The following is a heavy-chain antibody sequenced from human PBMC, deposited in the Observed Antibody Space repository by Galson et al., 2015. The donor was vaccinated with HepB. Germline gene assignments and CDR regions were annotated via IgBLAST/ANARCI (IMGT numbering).Heavy chain of an antibody. V-gene: IGHV3-49*03. J-gene: IGHJ4*02. CDR1: GFTFGDYA. CDR3: TRDGRSHYDFWSGYENSAIDY. Sequence: SLRLSCAASGFTFGDYAMSWFRQAPGKGLEWVGFIRSKAYGGTTEYAASVKGRFTISRDDSKSIAYLQMNSLKTEDTAVYYCTRDGRSHYDFWSGYENSAIDYWGQGTLVTVSS. CDR2: IRSKAYGGTT. D-gene: IGHD3-3*01.